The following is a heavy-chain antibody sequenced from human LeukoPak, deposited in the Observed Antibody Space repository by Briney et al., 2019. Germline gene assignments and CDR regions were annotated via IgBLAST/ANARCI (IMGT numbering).Heavy chain of an antibody. CDR2: IKEDGSEK. D-gene: IGHD3-22*01. J-gene: IGHJ4*02. CDR3: ARGRFNYDSTGYSSFYY. CDR1: GFTFSSYW. V-gene: IGHV3-7*01. Sequence: GGSLRLSCTASGFTFSSYWMSWVRQAPGKGLEWVANIKEDGSEKCCVDSVKGRFTISRDNAKNSLYLQMNSLRAEDTALYYCARGRFNYDSTGYSSFYYWGQGTLITVSS.